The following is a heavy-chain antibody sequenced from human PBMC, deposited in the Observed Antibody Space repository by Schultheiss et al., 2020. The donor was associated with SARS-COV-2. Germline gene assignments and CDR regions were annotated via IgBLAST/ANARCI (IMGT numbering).Heavy chain of an antibody. CDR1: GFTFSNAW. D-gene: IGHD2-21*02. CDR2: ISSSSSYI. CDR3: ARPSVVTARSWYFDL. J-gene: IGHJ2*01. Sequence: GGSLRLSCAASGFTFSNAWMSWVRQAPGKGLEWISSISSSSSYIYYADSVKGRFTISRDNSKNTLYLQMNSLRAEDTAVYYCARPSVVTARSWYFDLWGRGTLVTVSS. V-gene: IGHV3-21*01.